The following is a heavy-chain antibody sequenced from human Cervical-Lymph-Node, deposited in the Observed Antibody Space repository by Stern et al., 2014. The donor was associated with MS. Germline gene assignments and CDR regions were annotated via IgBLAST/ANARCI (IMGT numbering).Heavy chain of an antibody. V-gene: IGHV3-30*18. CDR1: GFTFSTYG. CDR3: AKDRGTGWPLDY. CDR2: ISYDGRNE. Sequence: QLESGGGVVQPGRSLRLSCAGSGFTFSTYGMHWVRQAPGKGLEWVAVISYDGRNEHYVDSVKGRFTISRDNSKNTLYLQMNSLRAEDTAVYYCAKDRGTGWPLDYWGQGTLVTVS. J-gene: IGHJ4*02. D-gene: IGHD6-19*01.